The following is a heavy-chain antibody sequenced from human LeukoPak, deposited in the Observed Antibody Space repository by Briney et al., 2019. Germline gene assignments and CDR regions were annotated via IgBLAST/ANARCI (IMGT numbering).Heavy chain of an antibody. J-gene: IGHJ5*02. CDR3: VRGALRDCSYTSCTRGNWFDP. V-gene: IGHV3-74*01. CDR2: INADGSAT. CDR1: GFTFSSHW. Sequence: GGSLRLSCVPSGFTFSSHWMHWVRQAPEKGLGGVSHINADGSATYYAASVKGRFTISRDNARNTLYLQMHSLTAEDTGVYYCVRGALRDCSYTSCTRGNWFDPWGQGTLVTVSS. D-gene: IGHD2-2*01.